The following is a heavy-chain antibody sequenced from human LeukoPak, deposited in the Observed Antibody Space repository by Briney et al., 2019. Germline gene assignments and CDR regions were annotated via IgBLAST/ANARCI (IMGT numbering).Heavy chain of an antibody. D-gene: IGHD3-22*01. CDR2: INPSGGST. J-gene: IGHJ4*02. CDR1: GYTFTSYY. V-gene: IGHV1-46*01. Sequence: ASVKVSCKASGYTFTSYYTHWVRQAPGQGLEWMGIINPSGGSTSYAQKFQGRVTMTRDTSTSTVYMELSSLRSEDTAVYYCARDKSGSGYYPVWYFDYWGQGTLVTVSS. CDR3: ARDKSGSGYYPVWYFDY.